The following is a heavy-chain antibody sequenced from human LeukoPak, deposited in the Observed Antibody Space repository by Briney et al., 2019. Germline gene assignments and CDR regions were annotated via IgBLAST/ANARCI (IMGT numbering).Heavy chain of an antibody. V-gene: IGHV3-23*01. CDR1: GFTFSSYG. Sequence: GGSLRLSCAASGFTFSSYGMSWVRQAPGKGLEWVSAISGSGGSTYYADSVKGRFTISRDNSKNTLYLQMNSLRAEDTAVYYCAKDPISDILTGYYPYWGQGTLVTVSS. CDR3: AKDPISDILTGYYPY. J-gene: IGHJ4*02. CDR2: ISGSGGST. D-gene: IGHD3-9*01.